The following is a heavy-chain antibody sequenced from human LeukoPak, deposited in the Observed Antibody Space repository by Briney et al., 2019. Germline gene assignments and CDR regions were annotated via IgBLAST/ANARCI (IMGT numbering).Heavy chain of an antibody. J-gene: IGHJ4*02. CDR3: ARGATTMTSPPFY. D-gene: IGHD4-17*01. V-gene: IGHV3-23*01. Sequence: GGSLRLSCAASGFTFSSSAMSWVRQAPGKGLEWVSAISNNGGYTYYADSVQGRFTISRDNSKSTLCLQMNSLRAEDTAVYYCARGATTMTSPPFYWGQGILVTVSS. CDR2: ISNNGGYT. CDR1: GFTFSSSA.